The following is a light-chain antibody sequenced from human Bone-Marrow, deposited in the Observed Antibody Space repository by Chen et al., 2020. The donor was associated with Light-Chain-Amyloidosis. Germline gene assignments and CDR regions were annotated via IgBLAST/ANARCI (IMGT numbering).Light chain of an antibody. CDR3: QSYDNSLSGFYV. V-gene: IGLV1-40*01. CDR2: DDT. J-gene: IGLJ1*01. CDR1: SSNIGAGYN. Sequence: QSVLTQPPSVSGAPGQRVTISCTGTSSNIGAGYNVHWYQHLPGRAPKLLNHDDTNRPSGVPDRFSASKSGTSASLAITGLQAEDEADYYCQSYDNSLSGFYVFGTGTQVSVL.